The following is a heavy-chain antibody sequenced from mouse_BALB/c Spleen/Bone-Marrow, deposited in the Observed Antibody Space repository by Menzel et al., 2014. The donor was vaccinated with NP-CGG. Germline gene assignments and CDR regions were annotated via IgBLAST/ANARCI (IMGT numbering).Heavy chain of an antibody. V-gene: IGHV5-4*02. Sequence: EVKLVESGGGLVKPGGSLKLSCAVSGFTFSDYYMYWVRQNPEKRLEWAATINDGGSYTYYPDSVKGRFTISRDNAKNNLYLQMSSLKSEDTAMYYCARDGNFAMGYWGQGTSVTVSS. J-gene: IGHJ4*01. CDR1: GFTFSDYY. D-gene: IGHD2-1*01. CDR3: ARDGNFAMGY. CDR2: INDGGSYT.